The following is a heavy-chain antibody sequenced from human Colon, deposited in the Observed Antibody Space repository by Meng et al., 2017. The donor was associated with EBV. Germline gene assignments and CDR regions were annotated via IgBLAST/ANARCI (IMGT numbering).Heavy chain of an antibody. Sequence: LLGEAVPALVKHSGSRSLTGGDSGVFISSNIRWTWVRQPPGKGLEWIGDIDDSGSTNYYPSLNSRISISLDKSKNHFSLKVNSVTAADTAVYYCARGKQDAWELLAYWGQGALVTVSS. D-gene: IGHD1-26*01. CDR1: GVFISSNIR. CDR3: ARGKQDAWELLAY. CDR2: IDDSGST. J-gene: IGHJ4*02. V-gene: IGHV4-4*02.